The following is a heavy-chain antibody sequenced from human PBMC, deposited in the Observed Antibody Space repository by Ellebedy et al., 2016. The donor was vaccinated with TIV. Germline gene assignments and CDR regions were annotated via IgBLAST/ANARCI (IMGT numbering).Heavy chain of an antibody. V-gene: IGHV3-74*01. J-gene: IGHJ5*02. D-gene: IGHD2-2*01. CDR2: INSDGSST. CDR3: AREDIVVVPAASYNWFNP. Sequence: GESLKISXAASGFTFSSYWMHWVRQAPGKGLVWVSRINSDGSSTSYADSVKGRFTISRDNAKNTLYLQMNSLRAEDTAVYYCAREDIVVVPAASYNWFNPWGQGTLVTVSS. CDR1: GFTFSSYW.